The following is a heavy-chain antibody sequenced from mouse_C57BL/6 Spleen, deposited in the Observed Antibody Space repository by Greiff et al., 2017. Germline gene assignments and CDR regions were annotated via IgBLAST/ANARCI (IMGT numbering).Heavy chain of an antibody. CDR1: GFSLTSYG. CDR2: IWRGGST. J-gene: IGHJ4*01. D-gene: IGHD2-10*01. CDR3: ARTGLLWPRVLDY. Sequence: VQLVESGPGLVQPSQSLSITCTVSGFSLTSYGVHWVRQSPGQGLEWLGVIWRGGSTDYYAAFRSRLSITKDNSKSQVFFHMNSPQADDTAIYYCARTGLLWPRVLDYWGQGTSVTVSS. V-gene: IGHV2-5*01.